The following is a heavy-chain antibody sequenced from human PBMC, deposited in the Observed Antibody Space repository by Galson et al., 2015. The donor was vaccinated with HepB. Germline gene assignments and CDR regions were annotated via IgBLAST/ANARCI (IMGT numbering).Heavy chain of an antibody. CDR2: IKSKTDGETT. V-gene: IGHV3-15*01. CDR1: GFTFSNDW. CDR3: TTVWDS. J-gene: IGHJ4*02. D-gene: IGHD1-26*01. Sequence: SLRLSCAASGFTFSNDWMSWVRQAPGKGMEWVGRIKSKTDGETTDYAAPVKGRFIVSRDDSKNTLYLQMNSLKTEDTAVYYCTTVWDSWCPGTLVTVSS.